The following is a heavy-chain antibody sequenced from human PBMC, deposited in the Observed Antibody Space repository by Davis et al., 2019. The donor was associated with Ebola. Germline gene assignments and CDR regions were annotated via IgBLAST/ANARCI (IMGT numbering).Heavy chain of an antibody. CDR1: GGSVSSDSYY. V-gene: IGHV4-39*07. J-gene: IGHJ4*02. D-gene: IGHD3-9*01. CDR3: AREFEYFDY. Sequence: PSETLSLTCTVSGGSVSSDSYYWGWIRQPPGKRLEWIANIYYSGSTYYNPSLKSRVTISLDTSTNQFSLKLNSVTAADTAVYFCAREFEYFDYWGQGTLVTVSS. CDR2: IYYSGST.